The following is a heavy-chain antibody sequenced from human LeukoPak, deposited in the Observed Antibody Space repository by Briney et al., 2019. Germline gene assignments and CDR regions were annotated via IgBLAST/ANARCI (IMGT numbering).Heavy chain of an antibody. J-gene: IGHJ4*02. Sequence: PGGSLRLSCAASGFTFSSYDMHWVRQAPGKGLEWVSAISFAGDTYYSESMKGGLIISKENAKKCLYLQMNSLRAGDTAVYYCARGNILTGYEYWGQGTLVTVSS. CDR1: GFTFSSYD. CDR2: ISFAGDT. CDR3: ARGNILTGYEY. D-gene: IGHD3-9*01. V-gene: IGHV3-13*04.